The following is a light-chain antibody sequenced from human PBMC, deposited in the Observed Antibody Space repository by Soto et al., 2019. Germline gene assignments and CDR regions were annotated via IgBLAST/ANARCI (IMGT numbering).Light chain of an antibody. CDR2: DNS. Sequence: SYELAQPPSGSVAPGQTASISCGGHNLGRRTVHWYRQTPGQAPVMVVYDNSDRPSGIPERFSGSNAGNTATLTISRVEAGDEADYYCQVWDSITDHCVFGSGTKVTVL. J-gene: IGLJ1*01. CDR3: QVWDSITDHCV. V-gene: IGLV3-21*02. CDR1: NLGRRT.